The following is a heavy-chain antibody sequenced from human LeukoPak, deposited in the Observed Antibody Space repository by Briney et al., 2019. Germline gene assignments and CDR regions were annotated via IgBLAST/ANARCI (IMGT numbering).Heavy chain of an antibody. D-gene: IGHD6-13*01. CDR1: GFTFSSYA. CDR2: ISGSGGST. J-gene: IGHJ4*02. CDR3: AKGRRLGGIAAAGTNDY. Sequence: GGSLRLSCAASGFTFSSYAMSWVRQAPGKGLEWVSAISGSGGSTYYTDSVKGRFTISRDNSKNTLYLQMNSLRAEDTAVYYCAKGRRLGGIAAAGTNDYWGQGTLVTVSS. V-gene: IGHV3-23*01.